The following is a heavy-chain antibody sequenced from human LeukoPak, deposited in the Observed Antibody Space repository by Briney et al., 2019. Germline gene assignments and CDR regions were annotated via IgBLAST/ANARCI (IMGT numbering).Heavy chain of an antibody. V-gene: IGHV3-48*01. CDR1: GFTFSSYS. D-gene: IGHD6-13*01. CDR2: ISSSSSTI. CDR3: AKGPNYSSSWYGFDY. J-gene: IGHJ4*02. Sequence: GGSLRLSCAASGFTFSSYSMNWVRQAPGKGLEWGSYISSSSSTIYYADSVKGRFTISRDNAKNSLYLQMNSLRAEDTAVYYCAKGPNYSSSWYGFDYWGQGTLVTVSS.